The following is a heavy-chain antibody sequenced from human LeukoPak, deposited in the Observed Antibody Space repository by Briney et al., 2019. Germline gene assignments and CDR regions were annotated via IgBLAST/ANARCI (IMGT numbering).Heavy chain of an antibody. CDR3: ARQGDDSSGYYYVGYWYFDL. CDR1: GGSISSYY. V-gene: IGHV4-59*08. Sequence: SETLSLTCTVSGGSISSYYWSWIRQPPGKGLEWLGYIYYSGSTNYNPSLKSRVTISVDTSKNQFSLKLRSVTAADTAVYYCARQGDDSSGYYYVGYWYFDLWGRGTLVTVSS. J-gene: IGHJ2*01. D-gene: IGHD3-22*01. CDR2: IYYSGST.